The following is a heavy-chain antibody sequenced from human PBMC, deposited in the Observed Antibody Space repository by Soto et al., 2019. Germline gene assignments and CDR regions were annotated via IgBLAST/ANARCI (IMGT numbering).Heavy chain of an antibody. CDR3: AKREIVVVTPDPFDY. J-gene: IGHJ4*02. D-gene: IGHD2-21*02. V-gene: IGHV3-23*01. Sequence: EAQLLESGGGLVQPGGSLRLSCAASGFTFSSYAMSWVRQAPGKGLEWVSAISGSGGSTYYADSVKGRFTISRDNSKNTLYLQMNSLRAEDTAVYYCAKREIVVVTPDPFDYWGQGTLVTVSS. CDR2: ISGSGGST. CDR1: GFTFSSYA.